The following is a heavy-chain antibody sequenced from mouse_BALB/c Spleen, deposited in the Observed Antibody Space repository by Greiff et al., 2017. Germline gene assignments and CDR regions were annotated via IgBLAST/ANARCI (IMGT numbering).Heavy chain of an antibody. CDR1: GYTFTSYW. J-gene: IGHJ2*01. D-gene: IGHD1-1*01. Sequence: VQLQQPGAELVKPGASVKLSCKASGYTFTSYWMHWVKQRPGQGLEWIGEIDPSDSYTNYNQKFKGKATLTVDKSSSTAYMQLSSLTSEDSAVYYCARGYGSSYYFDYWGQGTTLTVSS. CDR2: IDPSDSYT. V-gene: IGHV1-69*02. CDR3: ARGYGSSYYFDY.